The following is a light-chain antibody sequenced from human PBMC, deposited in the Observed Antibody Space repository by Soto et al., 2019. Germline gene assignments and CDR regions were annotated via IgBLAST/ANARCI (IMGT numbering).Light chain of an antibody. CDR2: DVT. V-gene: IGLV2-14*01. Sequence: QSALTQPASVSGSPGQSITISCTGTSSDVGDNNYVSWYQQHPGKAPKLMIYDVTHRPSGISNRFSGSKSGNTASLTISGRQAEHEADYYCSSYTSSSTLYVFGTGTKVTVL. J-gene: IGLJ1*01. CDR1: SSDVGDNNY. CDR3: SSYTSSSTLYV.